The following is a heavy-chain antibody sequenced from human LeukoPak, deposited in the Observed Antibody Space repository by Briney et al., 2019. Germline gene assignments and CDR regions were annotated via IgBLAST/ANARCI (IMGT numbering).Heavy chain of an antibody. D-gene: IGHD3-22*01. V-gene: IGHV4-34*01. Sequence: SETLSLTCAVYGGSFSGYYWSWIRQPPGKGLEWIGEINHSGSTNYNPSLKSRVTISVDTSKNQFSLKLSSVTAADTAVYYCARASPTYYYDSSGYYSIGVGEDYWGQGTLVTVSS. J-gene: IGHJ4*02. CDR2: INHSGST. CDR1: GGSFSGYY. CDR3: ARASPTYYYDSSGYYSIGVGEDY.